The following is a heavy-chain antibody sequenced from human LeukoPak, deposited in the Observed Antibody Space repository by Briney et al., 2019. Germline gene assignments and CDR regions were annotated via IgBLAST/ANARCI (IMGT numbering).Heavy chain of an antibody. CDR3: ASYRTYYDSSGNPFDY. Sequence: SETLSLTCTVFGSSINSVYSWGWIRQPPGKGLEWIGSIYHNGNTYYNSSLKSRVTISVHTSENQFSLKLSSVTAADTAVYYCASYRTYYDSSGNPFDYWGQGTLVTVSS. J-gene: IGHJ4*02. D-gene: IGHD3-22*01. CDR2: IYHNGNT. V-gene: IGHV4-38-2*02. CDR1: GSSINSVYS.